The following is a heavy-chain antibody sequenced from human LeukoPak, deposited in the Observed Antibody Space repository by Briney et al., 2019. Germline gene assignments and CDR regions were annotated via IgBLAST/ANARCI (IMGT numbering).Heavy chain of an antibody. CDR2: IFYSGST. CDR1: GGSISTSNYY. Sequence: RPSETLSLTCTVSGGSISTSNYYWGWLRQPPGKGLEWIGNIFYSGSTYYSPSLNSRVTISLDRSSSQSSLKLNTLTAADAADYSCAKSNGSGLVDIWGQGTMVTVSS. J-gene: IGHJ3*02. D-gene: IGHD3-10*01. CDR3: AKSNGSGLVDI. V-gene: IGHV4-39*07.